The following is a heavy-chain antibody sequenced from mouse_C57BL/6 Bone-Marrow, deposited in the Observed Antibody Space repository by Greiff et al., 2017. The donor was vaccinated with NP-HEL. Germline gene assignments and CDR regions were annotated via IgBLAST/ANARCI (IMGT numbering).Heavy chain of an antibody. V-gene: IGHV2-6-1*01. J-gene: IGHJ4*01. CDR3: ARQGGQLRLRSHAMDY. Sequence: VKLVESGPGLVAPSQSLSITCTVSGFSLTSYGVHWVRQPPGKGLEWLVVIWSDGSTTYNSALKSKLSISKDNSKSQVFLKMNSLQTDDTAMYYCARQGGQLRLRSHAMDYWGQGTSVTVSS. D-gene: IGHD3-2*02. CDR2: IWSDGST. CDR1: GFSLTSYG.